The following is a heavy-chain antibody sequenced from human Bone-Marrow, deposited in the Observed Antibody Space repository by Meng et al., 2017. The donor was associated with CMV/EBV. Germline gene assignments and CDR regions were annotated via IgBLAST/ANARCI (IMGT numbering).Heavy chain of an antibody. CDR3: ARDRWGSGSYGEGEFDY. Sequence: SETLSLTCTVSGGSISSSSYYWGWIRQPSGKGLEWIGSIYYSGSTYYNPSLKSRVTISVDTSKNQFSLKLSSVTAADTAVYYCARDRWGSGSYGEGEFDYWGQGTLVTVSS. CDR2: IYYSGST. V-gene: IGHV4-39*07. J-gene: IGHJ4*02. CDR1: GGSISSSSYY. D-gene: IGHD1-26*01.